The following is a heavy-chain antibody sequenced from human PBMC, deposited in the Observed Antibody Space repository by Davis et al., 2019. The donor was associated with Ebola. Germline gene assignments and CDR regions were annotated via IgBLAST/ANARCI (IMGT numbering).Heavy chain of an antibody. Sequence: GESLKISCLGSGFRFSDYYMSWIRQAPGKGLEWVAYVNRSTTNMLLADSVKGRFTISRDNSKNTLHLQMNSLRVEDTAVYYCAKGGSGWPSDYSYGLGVWGKGTTVTVSS. CDR3: AKGGSGWPSDYSYGLGV. CDR2: VNRSTTNM. V-gene: IGHV3-11*01. CDR1: GFRFSDYY. D-gene: IGHD6-19*01. J-gene: IGHJ6*04.